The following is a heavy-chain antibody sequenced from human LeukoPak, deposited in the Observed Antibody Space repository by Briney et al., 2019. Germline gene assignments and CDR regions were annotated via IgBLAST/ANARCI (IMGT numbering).Heavy chain of an antibody. D-gene: IGHD3-22*01. V-gene: IGHV4-34*01. CDR1: GGSFSGYY. CDR3: ARDGYYDSSGYYP. J-gene: IGHJ5*02. CDR2: INHSGST. Sequence: PSETLSLTCAVYGGSFSGYYWSWIRQPPGKGLEWIGEINHSGSTNYNPSLKSRVTISVDTSKNQFSLKLSSVTAADTAVYYCARDGYYDSSGYYPWGQGTLVTVSS.